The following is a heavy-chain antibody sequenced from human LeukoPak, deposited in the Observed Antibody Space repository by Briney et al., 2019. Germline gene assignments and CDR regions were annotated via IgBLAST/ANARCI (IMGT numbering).Heavy chain of an antibody. CDR2: IYSGGDT. CDR1: GFTVSSNY. Sequence: GGSLRLSCAASGFTVSSNYMSWVRQAPGKGLEWVSVIYSGGDTYYADSVKGRFTISRDNSKNTLYLQMNSLRAEDTAVYYCAKGEYSSAVDYWGQGTLVTVSS. J-gene: IGHJ4*02. CDR3: AKGEYSSAVDY. D-gene: IGHD6-6*01. V-gene: IGHV3-53*01.